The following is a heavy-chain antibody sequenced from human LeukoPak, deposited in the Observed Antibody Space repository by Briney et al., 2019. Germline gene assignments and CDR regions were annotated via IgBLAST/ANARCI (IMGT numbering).Heavy chain of an antibody. D-gene: IGHD6-19*01. CDR2: IIPIFGTA. CDR1: GGTFISYA. Sequence: GASVKVSCKASGGTFISYAISWVRQAPGQGLEWMGRIIPIFGTANYAQKFQGRVTITTDESTSTAYMELSSLRSEDTAVYYCARENEQWLVDYYYMDVWGKGTTVTVSS. J-gene: IGHJ6*03. CDR3: ARENEQWLVDYYYMDV. V-gene: IGHV1-69*05.